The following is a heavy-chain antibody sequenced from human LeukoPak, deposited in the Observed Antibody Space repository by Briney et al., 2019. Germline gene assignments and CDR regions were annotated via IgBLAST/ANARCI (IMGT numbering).Heavy chain of an antibody. CDR2: IYSGGDT. D-gene: IGHD5-18*01. J-gene: IGHJ4*02. CDR3: ARGSSGYNYGYDY. CDR1: GFTFSSYE. Sequence: GGSLRLSCAASGFTFSSYEMNWVRQAPGKGLEWVSVIYSGGDTYYADSVKGRFTISRDNSKNTVYLQMTSLRAEDTAVYYCARGSSGYNYGYDYWGQGTLVTVSS. V-gene: IGHV3-53*01.